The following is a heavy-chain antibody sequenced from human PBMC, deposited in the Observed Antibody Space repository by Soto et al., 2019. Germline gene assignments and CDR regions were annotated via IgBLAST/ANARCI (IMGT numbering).Heavy chain of an antibody. CDR1: GFTFSDYA. V-gene: IGHV3-23*01. Sequence: GGSLRLSCSASGFTFSDYAMTWVRQAPGKGLEWVSGITASGGGINYVESVKGRFTISRDNSKNTLNLRMNSLRVEDTAVYYCAKGRSSGWYRWFDPWGQGTLVTVSS. CDR2: ITASGGGI. CDR3: AKGRSSGWYRWFDP. J-gene: IGHJ5*02. D-gene: IGHD6-19*01.